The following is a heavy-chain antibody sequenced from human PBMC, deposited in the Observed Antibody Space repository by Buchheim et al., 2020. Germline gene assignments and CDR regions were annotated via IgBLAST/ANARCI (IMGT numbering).Heavy chain of an antibody. D-gene: IGHD6-19*01. V-gene: IGHV3-74*01. Sequence: EVQLVESGGGLVQPGGSLRLSCAASGFTFSSYWMHWVRQAPGKGLVWVSRINSDGSSTSYADSVKGRFTISRDNAKNTLYLQMNSLRAEDTAVYYCARDVFQAPWVSLGIAVAAGSWFDPWGQGTL. CDR3: ARDVFQAPWVSLGIAVAAGSWFDP. CDR2: INSDGSST. J-gene: IGHJ5*02. CDR1: GFTFSSYW.